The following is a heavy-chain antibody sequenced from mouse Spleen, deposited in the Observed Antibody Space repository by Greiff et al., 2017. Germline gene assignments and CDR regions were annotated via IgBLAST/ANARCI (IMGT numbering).Heavy chain of an antibody. CDR1: GYTFTSYW. V-gene: IGHV1-52*01. J-gene: IGHJ2*01. CDR2: IDPSDSET. Sequence: VQLQQPGAELVRPGSSVKLSCKASGYTFTSYWMHWVKQRPIQGLEWIGNIDPSDSETHYNQKFKDKATLTVDKSSSTAYMQLSSLTSEDSAVXYCARSDEYAGVSCGHGTTLSVSS. CDR3: ARSDEYAGVS. D-gene: IGHD5-1*01.